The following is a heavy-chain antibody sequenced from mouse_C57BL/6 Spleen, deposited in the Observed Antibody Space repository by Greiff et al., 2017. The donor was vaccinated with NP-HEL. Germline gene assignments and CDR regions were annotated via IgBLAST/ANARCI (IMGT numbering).Heavy chain of an antibody. J-gene: IGHJ3*01. D-gene: IGHD2-4*01. V-gene: IGHV1-50*01. CDR2: IDPSDSYT. CDR3: ARGEDYGFAY. CDR1: GYTFTSYW. Sequence: QVQLQQPGAELVKPGASVKLSCKASGYTFTSYWMQWVKQRPGQGLEWIGEIDPSDSYTNYNQKFKGKATLTVDTSSSTAYMQLSSLTPEDSAVYYCARGEDYGFAYWGQGTLVTVSA.